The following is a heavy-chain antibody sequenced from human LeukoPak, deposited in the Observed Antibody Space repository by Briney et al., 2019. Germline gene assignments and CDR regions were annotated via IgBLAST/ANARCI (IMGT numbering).Heavy chain of an antibody. Sequence: PGGSLRLSCAASRFTFSNYSMNWVRQAPGKGLEWTSYISSSSSTIYYADSVKGRFIISRDNAKNSLYLQMNSLRAEDTAVYYCARKLGIDSWGQGTLVTVSS. CDR1: RFTFSNYS. CDR2: ISSSSSTI. V-gene: IGHV3-48*01. D-gene: IGHD7-27*01. J-gene: IGHJ4*02. CDR3: ARKLGIDS.